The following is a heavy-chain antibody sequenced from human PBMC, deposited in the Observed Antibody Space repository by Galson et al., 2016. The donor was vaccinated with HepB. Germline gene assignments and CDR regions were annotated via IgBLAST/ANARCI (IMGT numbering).Heavy chain of an antibody. Sequence: SLRLSCAASGSTFSNHWMHWVRQAPGKGLVWVSRIHSDGSTTSYADSVKGRFTVSRDNAKNTLYMQMNSLRAEDTAVYYCARESPTTAGAFDIWGQGTMVTVSS. CDR1: GSTFSNHW. D-gene: IGHD4-17*01. J-gene: IGHJ3*02. V-gene: IGHV3-74*01. CDR3: ARESPTTAGAFDI. CDR2: IHSDGSTT.